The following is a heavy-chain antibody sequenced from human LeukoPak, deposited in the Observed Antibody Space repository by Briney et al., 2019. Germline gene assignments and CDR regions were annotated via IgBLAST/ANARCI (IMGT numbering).Heavy chain of an antibody. D-gene: IGHD6-13*01. J-gene: IGHJ4*02. Sequence: AGGSLRLSCAASGFTFSSYSMNWVRQAPGKGLEWVSSISSSSSYIYYADSVKGRFTISRGNAKNSLYLQMNSLRAEDTAVYYCARDRIDGSIWLTNDYWGQGTLVTVSS. CDR3: ARDRIDGSIWLTNDY. CDR1: GFTFSSYS. CDR2: ISSSSSYI. V-gene: IGHV3-21*04.